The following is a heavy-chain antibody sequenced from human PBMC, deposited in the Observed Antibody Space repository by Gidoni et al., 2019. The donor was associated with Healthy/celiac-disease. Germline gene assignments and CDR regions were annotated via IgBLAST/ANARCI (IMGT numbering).Heavy chain of an antibody. V-gene: IGHV4-39*01. CDR1: GGSISSSSYY. D-gene: IGHD2-21*02. CDR2: IYYSGST. Sequence: QLQLQESGPGLVKPSETLSLTCTVSGGSISSSSYYCGWIRQPPGKGLEWIGSIYYSGSTYYNPSLKSRVTISVDTSKNQFSLKLSSVTAADTAVYYCARHGQQLTLAYCGGDCYSGFDYWGQGTLVTVSS. CDR3: ARHGQQLTLAYCGGDCYSGFDY. J-gene: IGHJ4*02.